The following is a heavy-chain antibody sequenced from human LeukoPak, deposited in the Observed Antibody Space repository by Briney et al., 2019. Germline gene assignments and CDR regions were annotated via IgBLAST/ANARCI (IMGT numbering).Heavy chain of an antibody. V-gene: IGHV3-21*01. CDR1: GFTFSSYS. J-gene: IGHJ6*02. Sequence: GGSLRLSCAASGFTFSSYSMNWVRQAPGKGLEWVSSISSSSSYIYYADSVKGRFTISRDNAKNSLYLQMNSLRAEDTAVYYCARDQENWNDRGYYYYGMDVWGQGTTVTVSS. CDR2: ISSSSSYI. D-gene: IGHD1-1*01. CDR3: ARDQENWNDRGYYYYGMDV.